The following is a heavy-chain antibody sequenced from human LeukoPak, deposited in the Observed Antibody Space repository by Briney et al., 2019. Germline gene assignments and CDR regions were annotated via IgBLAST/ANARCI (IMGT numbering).Heavy chain of an antibody. V-gene: IGHV4-59*12. J-gene: IGHJ3*02. CDR2: IYYSGST. CDR1: GGSISSYY. D-gene: IGHD6-19*01. Sequence: SETLSLTCTVSGGSISSYYWSWIRQPPGKGLEWIGYIYYSGSTNYNPSLKSRVTISVDTSKNQFSLKLSSVTAADTAVYYCARDGEYSSGWRPRKGFDIWGQGTMVTVSS. CDR3: ARDGEYSSGWRPRKGFDI.